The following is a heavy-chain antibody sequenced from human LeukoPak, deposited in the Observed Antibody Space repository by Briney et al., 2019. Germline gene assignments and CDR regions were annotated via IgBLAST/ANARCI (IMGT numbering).Heavy chain of an antibody. J-gene: IGHJ5*02. D-gene: IGHD2-2*01. Sequence: EASVKVSCKASGYTFTGYYMHWVRQAPGQGLEWMGRINPNSGGTNYAQKFQGRVTMTRDTSISTAYMELSRLRSDDMAVYYCARVRRVPKSYCSSTSCYPNWFDPWGQGTLVTVSS. V-gene: IGHV1-2*06. CDR1: GYTFTGYY. CDR2: INPNSGGT. CDR3: ARVRRVPKSYCSSTSCYPNWFDP.